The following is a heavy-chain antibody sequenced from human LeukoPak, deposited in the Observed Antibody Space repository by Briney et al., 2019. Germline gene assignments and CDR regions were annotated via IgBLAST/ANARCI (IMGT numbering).Heavy chain of an antibody. CDR2: IYSDDRA. Sequence: GGFLRLSCVASGFTVSRNVMSWVRQAPGKGLEWVSLIYSDDRAFYADSVKGRFTISRNNSKNTLFLQMSSLKPEDTAIYYCARDLAGFQEPRYYYYMDVWGKGTTVTVSS. V-gene: IGHV3-66*02. D-gene: IGHD1-14*01. CDR3: ARDLAGFQEPRYYYYMDV. CDR1: GFTVSRNV. J-gene: IGHJ6*03.